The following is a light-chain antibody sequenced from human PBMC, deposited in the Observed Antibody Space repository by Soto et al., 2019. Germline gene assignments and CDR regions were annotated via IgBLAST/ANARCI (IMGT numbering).Light chain of an antibody. Sequence: IVMTQSPATLSLSPGERATLSCRASQNVNRNLAWYQQRPGQAPRLLVYRASTAATGITDRFTGSGSGTEFTHTISSLQSEDVAVYFCQQYNNWPPWTFGQGTKVEIK. CDR3: QQYNNWPPWT. J-gene: IGKJ1*01. V-gene: IGKV3-15*01. CDR1: QNVNRN. CDR2: RAS.